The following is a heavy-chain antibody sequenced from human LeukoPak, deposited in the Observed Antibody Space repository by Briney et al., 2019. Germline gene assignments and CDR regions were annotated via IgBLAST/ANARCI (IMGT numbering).Heavy chain of an antibody. CDR1: GYTFTGYH. J-gene: IGHJ4*02. Sequence: ASVKVSCKASGYTFTGYHMHWVRQAPGQGLEWMGRINPNSGDTNYAQKFQGRGTMTRDTSITTAYMELSRLRSDDTAMYYCARDYCSSTSCLFDYWGQGTLVTVSS. CDR3: ARDYCSSTSCLFDY. V-gene: IGHV1-2*06. D-gene: IGHD2-2*01. CDR2: INPNSGDT.